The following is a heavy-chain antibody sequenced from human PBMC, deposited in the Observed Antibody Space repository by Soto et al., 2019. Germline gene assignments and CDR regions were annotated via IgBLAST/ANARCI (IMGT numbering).Heavy chain of an antibody. Sequence: GESLKISCKGSGYSFSNYWIGWVRQMPGKGLEWMGIIYPGDSDTKYSPPFQGQVTISADRSITTAYLQWSSLKASDTAIYFCARMDYGSTGWFDTWGQGSLVTVSS. CDR1: GYSFSNYW. CDR2: IYPGDSDT. CDR3: ARMDYGSTGWFDT. V-gene: IGHV5-51*01. D-gene: IGHD3-10*01. J-gene: IGHJ5*02.